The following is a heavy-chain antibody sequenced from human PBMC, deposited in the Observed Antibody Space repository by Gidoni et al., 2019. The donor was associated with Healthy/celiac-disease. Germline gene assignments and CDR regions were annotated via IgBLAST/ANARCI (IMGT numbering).Heavy chain of an antibody. CDR2: IYYSGST. CDR3: ARHWGPDILTGVNY. Sequence: QLQLQESGPGLVKPSEPLSLTCTVSGGSISRSSYYWGWIRQPPGKGLGWIGSIYYSGSTYYNPSLKSRVTISVDTSKNQFSLKLSSVTAADTAVYYCARHWGPDILTGVNYWGQGTLVTVSS. D-gene: IGHD3-9*01. CDR1: GGSISRSSYY. J-gene: IGHJ4*02. V-gene: IGHV4-39*01.